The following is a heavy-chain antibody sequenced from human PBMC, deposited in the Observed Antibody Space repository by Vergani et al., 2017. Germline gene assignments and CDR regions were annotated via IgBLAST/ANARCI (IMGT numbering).Heavy chain of an antibody. J-gene: IGHJ6*04. CDR2: TRNKARGYST. CDR3: ARTLKFLDMDI. D-gene: IGHD3-3*01. V-gene: IGHV3-72*01. Sequence: EVRLVESGGGLVQPGGSLSLSCATSGFTLSEYWIDWVRQAPGKGLEWVARTRNKARGYSTDYAASVRGRFIVSRDASGKSVFLQMTRLRIDGTAVYCCARTLKFLDMDIWVKGTTVTVSS. CDR1: GFTLSEYW.